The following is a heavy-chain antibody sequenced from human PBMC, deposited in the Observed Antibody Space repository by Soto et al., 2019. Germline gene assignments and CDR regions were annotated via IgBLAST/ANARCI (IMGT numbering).Heavy chain of an antibody. J-gene: IGHJ6*02. CDR3: AKDESTGTSHYYGMDV. CDR1: GFTFSIYV. CDR2: ISYDGSNK. D-gene: IGHD1-7*01. V-gene: IGHV3-30*18. Sequence: QVKLVESGGGVVQPGRSLRIYCAASGFTFSIYVMPWVRQAPGKGLEWVAVISYDGSNKYYADSVKGRFTISRDNSKNTLYLQMNSLRAEDTAVYYCAKDESTGTSHYYGMDVWGQGTTVTVSS.